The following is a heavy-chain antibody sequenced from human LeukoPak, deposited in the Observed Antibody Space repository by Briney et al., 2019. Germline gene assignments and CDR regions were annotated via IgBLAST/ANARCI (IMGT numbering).Heavy chain of an antibody. J-gene: IGHJ1*01. CDR1: GRSVSSGSFY. V-gene: IGHV4-61*01. D-gene: IGHD3-10*01. Sequence: PSETLSLTCTVSGRSVSSGSFYWNWIRQPPGKGLEWIGYIYYSGSTSYNPSLKSRVTIDTSKNQFSLKLSSVTAADTAVYYCARGLRGSPPIHHWGQGTLVTVSS. CDR2: IYYSGST. CDR3: ARGLRGSPPIHH.